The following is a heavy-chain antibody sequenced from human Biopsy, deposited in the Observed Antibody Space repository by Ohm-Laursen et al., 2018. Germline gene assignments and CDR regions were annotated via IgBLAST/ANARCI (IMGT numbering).Heavy chain of an antibody. CDR2: IYYSGIA. CDR1: AGPLNSYY. Sequence: TLSFTCTVSAGPLNSYYWSWIAQPPGKGLEWIGYIYYSGIAANYNPSLKGRVTISVDTSKHHFSLRLTSATAADTAVYYCARGGFGLDGYNSHWGRGTLGIGSS. CDR3: ARGGFGLDGYNSH. J-gene: IGHJ4*02. V-gene: IGHV4-59*01. D-gene: IGHD5-24*01.